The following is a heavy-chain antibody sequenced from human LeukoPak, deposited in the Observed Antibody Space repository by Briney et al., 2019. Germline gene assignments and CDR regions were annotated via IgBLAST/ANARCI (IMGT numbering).Heavy chain of an antibody. Sequence: SETLSLTRTVSGGSISSYYWSWIRQPPGKGLEWIGYIYYSGSTNYKPSLKSRVTISVDTSKNQFSLKLSSVTAADTAVYYCARDPPEAGYWGQGTLVTVSS. CDR1: GGSISSYY. CDR3: ARDPPEAGY. CDR2: IYYSGST. J-gene: IGHJ4*02. V-gene: IGHV4-59*01.